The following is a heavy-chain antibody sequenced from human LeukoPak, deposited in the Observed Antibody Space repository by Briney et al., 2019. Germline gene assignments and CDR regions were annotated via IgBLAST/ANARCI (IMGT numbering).Heavy chain of an antibody. CDR2: IYYSGST. V-gene: IGHV4-59*08. CDR1: GGSIDSYY. Sequence: SETLSLTCTVSGGSIDSYYWSWIRQPPGKGLEWIGYIYYSGSTNYNPSLKSRVTISVDTSKNQFSLKLSSVTAADTAVYYCAQTNDYGGPYAFDIWGQGTMVTVSS. J-gene: IGHJ3*02. D-gene: IGHD4-23*01. CDR3: AQTNDYGGPYAFDI.